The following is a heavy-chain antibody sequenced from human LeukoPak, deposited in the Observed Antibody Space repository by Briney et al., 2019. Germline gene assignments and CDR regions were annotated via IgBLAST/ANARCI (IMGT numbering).Heavy chain of an antibody. CDR2: TYYRSKWSS. Sequence: SQTLSLTCALSGDSVSNNTATWNWIRQSPSRGLEWLGWTYYRSKWSSDYAVSVKGRITIEPDTSKNHYSLQLTTVTPEDTAVYYCARVVSSWYASYWGQGTLVIVSS. J-gene: IGHJ4*02. V-gene: IGHV6-1*01. CDR1: GDSVSNNTAT. D-gene: IGHD6-13*01. CDR3: ARVVSSWYASY.